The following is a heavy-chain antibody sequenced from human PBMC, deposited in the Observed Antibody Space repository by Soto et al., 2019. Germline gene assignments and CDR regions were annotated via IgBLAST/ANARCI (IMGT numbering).Heavy chain of an antibody. D-gene: IGHD1-1*01. V-gene: IGHV6-1*01. CDR2: TYYRSKWYN. CDR1: GDSVSSNSAA. J-gene: IGHJ6*02. Sequence: KQSQTLSLTCAISGDSVSSNSAAWNWIRQSPSRGLEWLGRTYYRSKWYNDYAVSVKSRITINPDTSKNQFSLQLNSVTPEDTAVYYCARDFSLDQLSFLSAKYYGMDVWGQGTTVTVSS. CDR3: ARDFSLDQLSFLSAKYYGMDV.